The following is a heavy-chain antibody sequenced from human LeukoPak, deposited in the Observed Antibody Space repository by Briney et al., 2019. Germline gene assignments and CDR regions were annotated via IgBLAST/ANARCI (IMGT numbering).Heavy chain of an antibody. CDR3: ASPNPRITIFGVVIIPSYYGMDV. V-gene: IGHV1-3*01. D-gene: IGHD3-3*01. J-gene: IGHJ6*02. CDR2: INAGNGNT. CDR1: GYTFTSYA. Sequence: GASVTVSCKASGYTFTSYAMHWVRQAPGQRLEWMGWINAGNGNTKYSQKFQGRVTITRDTPASTAYMELSSLRSEDTAVYYCASPNPRITIFGVVIIPSYYGMDVWGQGTTVTVSS.